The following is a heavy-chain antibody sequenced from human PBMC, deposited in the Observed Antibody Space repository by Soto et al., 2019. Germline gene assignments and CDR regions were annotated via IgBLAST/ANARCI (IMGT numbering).Heavy chain of an antibody. J-gene: IGHJ4*02. CDR1: GGSISSYY. D-gene: IGHD3-22*01. CDR3: ARGLYYDSSGYYGLVN. CDR2: INHSGST. Sequence: SETLSLTCTVSGGSISSYYWSWIRQPPGKGLEWIGEINHSGSTNYSPSLKSRVTISVDTSKNQFSLKLSSVTAADTAVYYCARGLYYDSSGYYGLVNWGQGTLVTVSS. V-gene: IGHV4-34*01.